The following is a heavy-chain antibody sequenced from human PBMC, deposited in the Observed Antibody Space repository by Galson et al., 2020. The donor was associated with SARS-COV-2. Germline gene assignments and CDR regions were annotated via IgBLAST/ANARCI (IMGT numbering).Heavy chain of an antibody. Sequence: SQTLSLTCPVSAYSIHTAYNWGSIPQSPQKGLEWIATIFHSGATYYNPSVKTRVTISVDTSKNQFSLRLSSVTAADTAVYYCARDRLDYYYMDVWGKGTTVTVSS. CDR1: AYSIHTAYN. D-gene: IGHD3-16*01. CDR3: ARDRLDYYYMDV. V-gene: IGHV4-38-2*02. J-gene: IGHJ6*03. CDR2: IFHSGAT.